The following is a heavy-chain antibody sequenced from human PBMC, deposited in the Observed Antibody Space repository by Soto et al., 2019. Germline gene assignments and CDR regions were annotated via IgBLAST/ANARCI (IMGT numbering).Heavy chain of an antibody. V-gene: IGHV3-30*03. CDR1: GFTFSSYG. Sequence: GGSLRLSCAASGFTFSSYGIHWVRQAPGKGLEWVAVISHDGSKTNYADSVKGRFTISRDNGKNSLYLQMNSLRTEDTAVYYCTRDQGGFGELWRGDAFDIWGQGTMVTVSS. D-gene: IGHD3-10*01. CDR3: TRDQGGFGELWRGDAFDI. J-gene: IGHJ3*02. CDR2: ISHDGSKT.